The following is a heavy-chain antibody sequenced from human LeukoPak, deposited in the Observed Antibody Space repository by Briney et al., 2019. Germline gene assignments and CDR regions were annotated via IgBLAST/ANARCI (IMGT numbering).Heavy chain of an antibody. CDR2: IRDDGRSK. J-gene: IGHJ6*03. Sequence: TGGSLRLSCATSGFTFSRSHMYWVRQASGKGLEWMAFIRDDGRSKYYADSVKDRFTISRDNSKNTLYLQMNSLRPEDTAVYYCAKPVSRDLNYYYYYMDVCGKGTTVTVSS. CDR3: AKPVSRDLNYYYYYMDV. CDR1: GFTFSRSH. V-gene: IGHV3-30*02. D-gene: IGHD2-21*02.